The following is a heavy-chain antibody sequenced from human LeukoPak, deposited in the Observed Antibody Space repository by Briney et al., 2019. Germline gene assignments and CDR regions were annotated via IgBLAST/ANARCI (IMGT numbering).Heavy chain of an antibody. CDR1: GGSISSGSYY. J-gene: IGHJ6*02. D-gene: IGHD3-10*01. CDR3: ARDHYGSGPYYYGMDV. CDR2: IYTSGST. Sequence: SETLSLTCTVSGGSISSGSYYWSWIRQPAGKGLEWIGRIYTSGSTNYNPSLKSRVTISVDTSKNQFSLKLSSVTAADTAVYYCARDHYGSGPYYYGMDVWGQGTTVTVSS. V-gene: IGHV4-61*02.